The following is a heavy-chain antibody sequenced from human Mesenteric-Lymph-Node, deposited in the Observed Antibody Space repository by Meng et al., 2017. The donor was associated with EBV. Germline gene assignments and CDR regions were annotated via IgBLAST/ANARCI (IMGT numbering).Heavy chain of an antibody. CDR1: GFSLTTRGVG. V-gene: IGHV2-5*02. D-gene: IGHD3-10*01. CDR3: AFSRLGDYFDS. Sequence: QITLKESGPTLVKPAQTVTLTCTFSGFSLTTRGVGVGWVRQPPGKALEWLALIYWDDDRRFTPSLKNRLTIAKDTSRDQVFLTLTGMDPVDTGTYYCAFSRLGDYFDSWGQGTLVTVSS. J-gene: IGHJ4*02. CDR2: IYWDDDR.